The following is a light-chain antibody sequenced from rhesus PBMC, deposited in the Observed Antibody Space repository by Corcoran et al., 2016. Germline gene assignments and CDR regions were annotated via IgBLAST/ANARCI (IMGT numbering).Light chain of an antibody. CDR2: GAT. Sequence: ETVVTQSPATLSLSPGERATLSCRASQSVGSYLAWYQQKPGQAPRLLIYGATRRATGIPDRFSGSGSGTDVTLTISSLEPEDVGVYYCQQSSNLFTFGPGTRLDIK. V-gene: IGKV3-24*04. CDR1: QSVGSY. J-gene: IGKJ3*01. CDR3: QQSSNLFT.